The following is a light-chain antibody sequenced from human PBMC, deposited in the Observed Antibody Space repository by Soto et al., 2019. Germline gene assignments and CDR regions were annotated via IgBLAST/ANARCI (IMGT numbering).Light chain of an antibody. V-gene: IGKV1-5*03. CDR3: QQYNSNPLT. J-gene: IGKJ1*01. CDR1: QSISSW. Sequence: DIQMTQSPSTLSASVGDRVTITCRASQSISSWLAWYKQKPGKAAKLLIYKSSILESGVPSRFSGNGSGTEFTLTISSLQTDDLATYHCQQYNSNPLTFGQGTKVDIK. CDR2: KSS.